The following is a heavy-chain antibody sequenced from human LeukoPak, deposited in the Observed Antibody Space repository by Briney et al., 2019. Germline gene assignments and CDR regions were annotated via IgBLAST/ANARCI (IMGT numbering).Heavy chain of an antibody. Sequence: GSLRLSCAASGFTFSSYAMSWIRQPPGKGLEWIGEINHSGSTNYNPSLKSRVTISVDTSKNQFSLKLSSVTAADTAVYYCARGWNYDFWSGSLSAFDIWGQGTMVTVSS. CDR3: ARGWNYDFWSGSLSAFDI. CDR1: GFTFSSYA. J-gene: IGHJ3*02. V-gene: IGHV4-34*01. D-gene: IGHD3-3*01. CDR2: INHSGST.